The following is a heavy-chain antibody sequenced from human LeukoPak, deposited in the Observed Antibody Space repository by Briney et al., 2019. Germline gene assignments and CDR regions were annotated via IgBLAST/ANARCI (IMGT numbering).Heavy chain of an antibody. V-gene: IGHV3-7*03. J-gene: IGHJ4*02. CDR1: GFTFSSYW. D-gene: IGHD3-10*01. Sequence: GGSLRLSCAASGFTFSSYWMSWVRQAPGKGLEWVANIKQDGSEKYYVDSVKGRFTISRDNSKNSLYLQMNSLRTEDTALYYCAKERASYYYGSGSLGIDYWGQGTLVTVSS. CDR2: IKQDGSEK. CDR3: AKERASYYYGSGSLGIDY.